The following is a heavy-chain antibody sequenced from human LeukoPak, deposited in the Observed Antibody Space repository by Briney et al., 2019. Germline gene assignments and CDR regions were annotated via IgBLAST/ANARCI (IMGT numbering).Heavy chain of an antibody. J-gene: IGHJ1*01. D-gene: IGHD1-26*01. CDR2: IIPIFGTA. CDR1: GGTFSSYA. Sequence: ASANVSCKASGGTFSSYAISWVRQAPGQGLEWMGRIIPIFGTANYAQKFQGRVTITTDESTSTAYMELSSLRSEDTAVYYCARDRHGAYFQHWGQGTLVTVSS. CDR3: ARDRHGAYFQH. V-gene: IGHV1-69*05.